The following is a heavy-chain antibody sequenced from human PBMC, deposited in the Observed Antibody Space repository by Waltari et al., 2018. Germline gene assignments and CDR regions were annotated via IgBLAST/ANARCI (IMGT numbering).Heavy chain of an antibody. J-gene: IGHJ6*02. V-gene: IGHV3-23*01. Sequence: EAPLLESGGGLVQPGGSLRPSCAASGFPFSNFRVSWVRQAPGKGLGWVSGFRGTGGSTSYADSVKGRFTISRDNSKNTLYLQMNSLRAEDSAVYYCAKGPYYGSAIGMDVWGQGTTVAVSS. CDR2: FRGTGGST. CDR1: GFPFSNFR. CDR3: AKGPYYGSAIGMDV. D-gene: IGHD3-10*01.